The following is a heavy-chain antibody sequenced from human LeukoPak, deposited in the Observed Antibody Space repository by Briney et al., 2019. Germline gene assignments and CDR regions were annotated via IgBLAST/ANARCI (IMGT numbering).Heavy chain of an antibody. CDR3: ARDPVRGYGGNPTLFDY. CDR2: IIPILGIA. J-gene: IGHJ4*02. D-gene: IGHD4-23*01. V-gene: IGHV1-69*04. CDR1: GGTFSSYT. Sequence: SVKVSCKASGGTFSSYTISWVRQAPGQGLEWMGRIIPILGIANYAQKFQGRVTITADKSTGTAYMELSSLRSEDTAVYYCARDPVRGYGGNPTLFDYWGQGTLVTVSS.